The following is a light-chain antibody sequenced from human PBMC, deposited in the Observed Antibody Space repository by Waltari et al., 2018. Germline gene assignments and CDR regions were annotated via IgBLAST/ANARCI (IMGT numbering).Light chain of an antibody. V-gene: IGLV2-23*03. Sequence: QSALPQPASVSGSPVQSIPISCIETINDIVTYNLFSWYQQHPGKAPKLIIYEGTRRPSGVSDRFSGSRSGNAASLTISGLQTEDEADYYCCSYAGRTTFVLLGGGTKLTVL. CDR1: INDIVTYNL. J-gene: IGLJ2*01. CDR2: EGT. CDR3: CSYAGRTTFVL.